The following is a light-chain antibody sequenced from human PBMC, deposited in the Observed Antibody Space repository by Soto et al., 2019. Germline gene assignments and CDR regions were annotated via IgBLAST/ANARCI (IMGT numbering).Light chain of an antibody. V-gene: IGKV1-13*02. J-gene: IGKJ1*01. CDR2: DAS. CDR1: QGIRSD. Sequence: AIQMTQSPSSLSASIGDRVTISCRASQGIRSDLSWYQQKPGRAPKLLIYDASSLESGVPSRFSGSGSGTEFTLTISSLQPDDFATYYCQQYNSYSWTFGQGTKVDIK. CDR3: QQYNSYSWT.